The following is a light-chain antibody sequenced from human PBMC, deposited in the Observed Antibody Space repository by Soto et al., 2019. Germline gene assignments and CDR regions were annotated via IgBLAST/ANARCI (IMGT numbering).Light chain of an antibody. CDR3: QKYNSAPS. Sequence: DIQMTQSPSSLSASVGDRVTITCRASQGISNYLAWYQQKPGKVPKLLIYAASTLQSGVPSRFSGSGSGTDFTLTTSSLQPEDVATYYCQKYNSAPSFGQGTKVEIK. V-gene: IGKV1-27*01. CDR2: AAS. J-gene: IGKJ1*01. CDR1: QGISNY.